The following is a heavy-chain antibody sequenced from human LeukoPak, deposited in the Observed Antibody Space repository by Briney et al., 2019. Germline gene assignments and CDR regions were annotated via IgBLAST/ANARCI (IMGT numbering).Heavy chain of an antibody. V-gene: IGHV5-51*01. J-gene: IGHJ6*02. Sequence: GESLQISCKGSGYIFTSYWIGWVRQLPGKGLEWMGIIYAGDSDTRYSPSFQGQVTISVDKSISTAYLQWSSLQASDTAMYYCARAIGTSQFYFYYGMDVWGQGTTVTVSS. CDR2: IYAGDSDT. CDR3: ARAIGTSQFYFYYGMDV. D-gene: IGHD2-2*01. CDR1: GYIFTSYW.